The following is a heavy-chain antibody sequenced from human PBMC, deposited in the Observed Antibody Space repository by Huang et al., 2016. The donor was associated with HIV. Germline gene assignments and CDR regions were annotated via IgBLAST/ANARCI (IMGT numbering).Heavy chain of an antibody. CDR1: GFTFGSYA. J-gene: IGHJ3*02. V-gene: IGHV3-23*01. CDR3: AKHLGGRRGFTFIVLFGAFDM. CDR2: TTDSGGST. D-gene: IGHD3-3*01. Sequence: EVQLLESGGGLAQPGGSLRLSCTASGFTFGSYAMNWGRQAPGKGLGCVSGTTDSGGSTYYAKSVKGRFTIARDNSKNTLYLQMNSLRAEDTALYYCAKHLGGRRGFTFIVLFGAFDMWGQGTMVTVSS.